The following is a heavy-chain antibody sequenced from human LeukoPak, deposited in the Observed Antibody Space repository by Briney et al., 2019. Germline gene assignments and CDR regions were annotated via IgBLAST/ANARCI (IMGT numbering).Heavy chain of an antibody. V-gene: IGHV1-46*01. Sequence: ASVKVSCKASGHTFSNYYMHWVRQAPGQGLEWMGIINPSGGSTSYAQKFQGRVTMTRSTSISTAYMELSSLRSEDTAVYYCTRSVRDGSIDYWGQGTLVTVSS. J-gene: IGHJ4*02. D-gene: IGHD5-24*01. CDR1: GHTFSNYY. CDR3: TRSVRDGSIDY. CDR2: INPSGGST.